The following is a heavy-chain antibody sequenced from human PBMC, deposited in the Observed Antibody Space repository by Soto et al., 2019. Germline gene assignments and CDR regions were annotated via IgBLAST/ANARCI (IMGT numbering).Heavy chain of an antibody. D-gene: IGHD1-26*01. CDR2: IYYSGST. Sequence: SETLSLTCTVSGASISSNYWSWIRQPPGKGLEWIGSIYYSGSTYYNPSLKSRVTISVDTSKNQFSLKLSSVTAADTAVYYCASSPRGSYFDYWGQGTLVTVSS. CDR1: GASISSNY. CDR3: ASSPRGSYFDY. J-gene: IGHJ4*02. V-gene: IGHV4-39*01.